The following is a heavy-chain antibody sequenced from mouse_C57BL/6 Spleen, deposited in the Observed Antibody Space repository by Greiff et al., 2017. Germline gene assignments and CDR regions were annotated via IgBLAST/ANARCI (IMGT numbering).Heavy chain of an antibody. D-gene: IGHD1-1*01. CDR2: IDPNSGGT. CDR3: ARWGFITTVVAPTGAMDY. CDR1: GYTFTSYW. Sequence: QVQLQQPGAELVKPGASVKLSCKASGYTFTSYWMHWVKQRPGRGLEWIGRIDPNSGGTKYNEKFKSKATLTVDKPSSTAYMQLSSLTSEDSAVYYCARWGFITTVVAPTGAMDYWGQGTSVTVSS. J-gene: IGHJ4*01. V-gene: IGHV1-72*01.